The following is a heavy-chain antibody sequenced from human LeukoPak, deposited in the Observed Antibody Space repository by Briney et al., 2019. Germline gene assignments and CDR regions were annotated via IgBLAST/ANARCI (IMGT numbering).Heavy chain of an antibody. CDR2: IWYDGSNK. J-gene: IGHJ5*02. D-gene: IGHD6-13*01. V-gene: IGHV3-33*01. CDR3: AREGIAAAGIPYH. CDR1: GFTFSSYG. Sequence: GGSLRLSCAASGFTFSSYGMHWVRQAPGKGLEWVAVIWYDGSNKYYADSVKGRFTISRDNSKNTLYLQMNSLRAEDTAVYYCAREGIAAAGIPYHWGQGTLVTVSS.